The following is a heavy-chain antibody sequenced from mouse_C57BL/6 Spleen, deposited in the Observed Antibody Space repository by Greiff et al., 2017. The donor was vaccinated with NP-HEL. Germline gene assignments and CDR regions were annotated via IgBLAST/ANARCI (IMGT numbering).Heavy chain of an antibody. Sequence: EVKLMESEGGLVQPGSSMTLSCTASGFTFSDYYMAWVRQVPEKGLEWVANINYDGSSTYYLDSLKSRFIISRDNAKNILYLQMSSLKSEDTATYYCARDRYYGSRDAMDYWGQGTSVTVSS. CDR1: GFTFSDYY. D-gene: IGHD1-1*01. CDR2: INYDGSST. V-gene: IGHV5-16*01. CDR3: ARDRYYGSRDAMDY. J-gene: IGHJ4*01.